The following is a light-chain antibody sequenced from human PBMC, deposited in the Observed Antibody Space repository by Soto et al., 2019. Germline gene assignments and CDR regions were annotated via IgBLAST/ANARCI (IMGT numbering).Light chain of an antibody. CDR2: VAS. J-gene: IGKJ5*01. Sequence: DLQMTQSPSSLSASVGDRVTITCRASQSISSYLSWYQQKPGKAPKPLIYVASSLQSGVPSRFSGSGSGTDFTLTISSLQTEDFATYYWQQSYSTPVFGQGTRLGIK. CDR1: QSISSY. CDR3: QQSYSTPV. V-gene: IGKV1-39*01.